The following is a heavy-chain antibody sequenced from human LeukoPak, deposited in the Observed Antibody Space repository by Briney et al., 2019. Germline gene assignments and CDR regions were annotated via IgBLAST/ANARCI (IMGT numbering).Heavy chain of an antibody. J-gene: IGHJ5*02. CDR1: GGSISSSSYY. CDR2: IYYSGST. D-gene: IGHD3-10*01. Sequence: SETLSLTCTVSGGSISSSSYYWGWIRQPPGKGLEWIGSIYYSGSTYYNPSLKSRVTISVDRSKNQFSLKLSSVTAADTAVYYCARALRFGERGLNWFDPWGQGILVTVSS. CDR3: ARALRFGERGLNWFDP. V-gene: IGHV4-39*07.